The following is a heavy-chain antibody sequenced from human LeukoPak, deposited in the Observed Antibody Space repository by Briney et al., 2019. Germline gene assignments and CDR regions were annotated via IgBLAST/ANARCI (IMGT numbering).Heavy chain of an antibody. CDR1: GFTFSSYA. CDR2: ISGSGGST. CDR3: ARNPDLASSSPYFDL. D-gene: IGHD2-2*01. V-gene: IGHV3-23*01. Sequence: GGSLRLSCAASGFTFSSYAMSWVRQAPGKGLEWVSAISGSGGSTYYADSVKGRFTISRDNSKNTLYLQMNSLRAEDTAVYYCARNPDLASSSPYFDLWGRGTLVTVSS. J-gene: IGHJ2*01.